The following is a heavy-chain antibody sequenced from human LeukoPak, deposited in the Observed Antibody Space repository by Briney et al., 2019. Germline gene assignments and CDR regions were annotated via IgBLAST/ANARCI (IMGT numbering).Heavy chain of an antibody. CDR2: IRYDGSNK. V-gene: IGHV3-30*02. J-gene: IGHJ5*02. D-gene: IGHD1-14*01. Sequence: GGSLRLSCAASGFTFSSYGMHWVRQAPGKGLEWVAFIRYDGSNKYYADSVKGRFTISRDNSKNTLYLQMNSLRAGDTAVYYCAKGYLKPENWFDPWGQGTLVTVSS. CDR3: AKGYLKPENWFDP. CDR1: GFTFSSYG.